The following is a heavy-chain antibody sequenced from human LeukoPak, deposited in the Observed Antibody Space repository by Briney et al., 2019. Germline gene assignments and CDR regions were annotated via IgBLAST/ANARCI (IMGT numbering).Heavy chain of an antibody. Sequence: SETLSLTCAVYGGSFSGYYWSWIRQPPGKGLEWIGEINHSGSTNYNPSLKSRVTISVDTPKNQFSLKLSSVTAADTAVYYCARDPIYSNYDPEYFQHWGQGTLVTVSS. D-gene: IGHD4-11*01. CDR3: ARDPIYSNYDPEYFQH. V-gene: IGHV4-34*01. CDR2: INHSGST. CDR1: GGSFSGYY. J-gene: IGHJ1*01.